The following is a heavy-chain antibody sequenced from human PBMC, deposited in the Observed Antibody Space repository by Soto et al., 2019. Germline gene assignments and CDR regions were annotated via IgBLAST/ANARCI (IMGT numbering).Heavy chain of an antibody. CDR1: GYTFTSYA. Sequence: QVQLVQSGAEVKKPGASVKVSCTASGYTFTSYAIHWVRQAPGQRLEWMGWVNAGNGNTKYSQKLQGRVTITRDTSASTAYMELSSLRSEVTAVYYCARDVGYNWNLIDYWGQGTLVTVSS. D-gene: IGHD1-20*01. J-gene: IGHJ4*02. CDR3: ARDVGYNWNLIDY. V-gene: IGHV1-3*01. CDR2: VNAGNGNT.